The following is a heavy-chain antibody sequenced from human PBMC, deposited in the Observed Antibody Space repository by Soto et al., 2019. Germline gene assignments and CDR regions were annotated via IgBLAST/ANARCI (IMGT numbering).Heavy chain of an antibody. CDR2: IIPIFGTA. CDR3: ARSEQWLARTYYYYGMDV. CDR1: GGTFSSYA. Sequence: GASVKVSCKASGGTFSSYAISWVRQAPGQGXEWMGGIIPIFGTANYAQKFQGRVTITADKSTSTAYMELSSLRSEDTAVYYCARSEQWLARTYYYYGMDVWGQGTTVTVSS. J-gene: IGHJ6*02. D-gene: IGHD6-19*01. V-gene: IGHV1-69*06.